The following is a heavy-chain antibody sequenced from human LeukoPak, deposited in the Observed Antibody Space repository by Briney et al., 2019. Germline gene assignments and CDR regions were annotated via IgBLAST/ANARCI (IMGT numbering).Heavy chain of an antibody. CDR1: GFTFSSYS. CDR2: ISSSSSYI. Sequence: GGSLRLSCAASGFTFSSYSMNWVRQAPGKGLEWVSSISSSSSYIYYADSVKGRFTISRDNAKNSLYLQMNSLRAEDTGVYYCARDTDYGDYTDYWGQGTLVTVSS. V-gene: IGHV3-21*01. J-gene: IGHJ4*02. CDR3: ARDTDYGDYTDY. D-gene: IGHD4-17*01.